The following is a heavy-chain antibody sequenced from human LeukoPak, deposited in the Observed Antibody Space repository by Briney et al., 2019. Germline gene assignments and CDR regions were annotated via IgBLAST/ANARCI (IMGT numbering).Heavy chain of an antibody. CDR2: ISGRGDGT. CDR3: AKDLRYYYDSSGYYLPYFDF. CDR1: GFTFSSYA. V-gene: IGHV3-23*01. Sequence: GGSLRLSCAASGFTFSSYAMSWVRQAPGKGLEWVSAISGRGDGTYYADSVKGRFTISRDNSKNTLYLQVNSLRAEDAAVYYCAKDLRYYYDSSGYYLPYFDFWGQGTLVTVSS. D-gene: IGHD3-22*01. J-gene: IGHJ4*02.